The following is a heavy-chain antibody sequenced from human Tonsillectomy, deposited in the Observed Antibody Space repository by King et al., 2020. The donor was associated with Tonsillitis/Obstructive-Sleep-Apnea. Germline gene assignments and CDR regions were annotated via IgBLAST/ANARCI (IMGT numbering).Heavy chain of an antibody. D-gene: IGHD2-2*01. CDR2: INPNSGDT. CDR3: ARDVGYQLPLPLYGMDV. J-gene: IGHJ6*02. CDR1: GYTFTDYY. V-gene: IGHV1-2*02. Sequence: VQLVESGAEVKKPGASVKVSCKASGYTFTDYYMHWVRKAPGQRLEWMGWINPNSGDTKYAQKFQGRVTMTRDTSISTANMELSRLRYDDTAVYYCARDVGYQLPLPLYGMDVWGQGTTVTVSS.